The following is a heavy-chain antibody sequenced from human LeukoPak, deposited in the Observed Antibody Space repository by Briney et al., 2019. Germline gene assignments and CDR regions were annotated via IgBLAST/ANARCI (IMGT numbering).Heavy chain of an antibody. J-gene: IGHJ4*02. CDR3: AVSRGYSNSFFDY. CDR1: GGTFSSYS. CDR2: IIPILPIT. Sequence: SVKVSCKASGGTFSSYSFSWVRQAPGQGLEWMGRIIPILPITNYTQNFQGRVTITADKSTNTAYMELSSLRSEDTALYYCAVSRGYSNSFFDYWGQGTLVTVSS. D-gene: IGHD6-6*01. V-gene: IGHV1-69*02.